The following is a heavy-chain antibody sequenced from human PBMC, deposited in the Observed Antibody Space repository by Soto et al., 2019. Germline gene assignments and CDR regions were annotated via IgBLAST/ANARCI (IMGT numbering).Heavy chain of an antibody. Sequence: QVQLVQSGAEVKKPXXXXXVSCKASGGTFSSYAISWVRQAPGQGLEWMGGIIPIFGTANYAQKFQGRVTITEDESTSTAYMELSSLRSEDTAVYYCAREGPYGEVDYWGQGTLVTVSS. D-gene: IGHD4-17*01. CDR2: IIPIFGTA. V-gene: IGHV1-69*01. CDR3: AREGPYGEVDY. CDR1: GGTFSSYA. J-gene: IGHJ4*02.